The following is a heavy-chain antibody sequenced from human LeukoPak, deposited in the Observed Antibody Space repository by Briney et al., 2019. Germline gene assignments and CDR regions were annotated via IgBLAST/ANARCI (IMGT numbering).Heavy chain of an antibody. CDR2: IYYSGST. CDR3: ARVDSLDYGDYVLDY. D-gene: IGHD4-17*01. CDR1: SGSISSYY. V-gene: IGHV4-59*01. Sequence: PSETLSLTCTVSSGSISSYYWSWIRQPPGKGLEWIGYIYYSGSTNYNPSLKSRVTISVDTSKNQFSLKLSSVTAADTAVYYCARVDSLDYGDYVLDYWGQGTLVTVSS. J-gene: IGHJ4*02.